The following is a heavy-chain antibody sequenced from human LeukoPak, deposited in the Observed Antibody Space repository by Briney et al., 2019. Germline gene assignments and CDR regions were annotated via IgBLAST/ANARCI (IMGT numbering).Heavy chain of an antibody. D-gene: IGHD3-9*01. CDR2: INHSGST. CDR1: GGSFSGYY. CDR3: ARPLIERIDSHYYMDV. J-gene: IGHJ6*03. Sequence: SETLSLTCAVYGGSFSGYYWSWIRQPPGKGLEWIGEINHSGSTNYNPSLKSRVTISVDTSKNQFSLKLSSVTAADTAVYYCARPLIERIDSHYYMDVWGKGTTVTVSS. V-gene: IGHV4-34*01.